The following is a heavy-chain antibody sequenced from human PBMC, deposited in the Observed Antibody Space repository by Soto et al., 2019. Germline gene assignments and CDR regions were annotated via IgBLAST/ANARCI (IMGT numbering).Heavy chain of an antibody. J-gene: IGHJ4*02. D-gene: IGHD3-22*01. Sequence: QVQVVASGGGVVQPGRSLRLSCAGSGFIFSRYTMYWVRQAPGKGLEWVAVISYDGSNEYYADSVKGRFTISRDNSKDTIYLQMNSLRVDDTAVYYCARNYDSSAYTPIGYWGQGTLVTVSS. CDR1: GFIFSRYT. V-gene: IGHV3-30*04. CDR3: ARNYDSSAYTPIGY. CDR2: ISYDGSNE.